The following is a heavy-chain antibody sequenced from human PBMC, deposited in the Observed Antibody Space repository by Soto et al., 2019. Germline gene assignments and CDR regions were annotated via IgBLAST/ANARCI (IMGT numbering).Heavy chain of an antibody. J-gene: IGHJ1*01. CDR2: IHSSGTT. Sequence: SETLSLTCTVSSGSINSFYWSWIRQPAGKGLEWIGRIHSSGTTNYNPSLKSRVTMPVATSKNQFSLKLTSVTAADTAVYYCARDRIIGTSYSDHCGQDILATLSS. D-gene: IGHD1-7*01. CDR3: ARDRIIGTSYSDH. V-gene: IGHV4-4*07. CDR1: SGSINSFY.